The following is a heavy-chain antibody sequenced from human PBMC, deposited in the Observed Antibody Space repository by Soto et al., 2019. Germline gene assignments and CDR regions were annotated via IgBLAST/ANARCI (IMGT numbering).Heavy chain of an antibody. CDR3: TAYSYYNSSGSDSEECMDV. V-gene: IGHV3-15*01. D-gene: IGHD3-22*01. CDR1: GFTFSNAW. J-gene: IGHJ6*02. Sequence: PVGSLRLACAASGFTFSNAWMSWVSQAPGKGVEGVGRMKSKTDGGTTDYAAPVKGRFTISRDDSKNTLYLQMNSLKTEDTAVYYCTAYSYYNSSGSDSEECMDVWGQGTTVTVSS. CDR2: MKSKTDGGTT.